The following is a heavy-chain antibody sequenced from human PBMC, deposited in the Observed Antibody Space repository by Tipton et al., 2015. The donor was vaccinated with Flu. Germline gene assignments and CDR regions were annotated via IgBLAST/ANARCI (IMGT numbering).Heavy chain of an antibody. D-gene: IGHD5-18*01. CDR1: GFTFSSYW. Sequence: AASGFTFSSYWMSWVRQAPGKGLEWVANIKQDGSEKYYVDSVKGRFTISRDNAKNSLYLQMNSLRAEDTAVYYCARSPIQLWQFDYWGQGTLVTVSS. V-gene: IGHV3-7*01. J-gene: IGHJ4*02. CDR3: ARSPIQLWQFDY. CDR2: IKQDGSEK.